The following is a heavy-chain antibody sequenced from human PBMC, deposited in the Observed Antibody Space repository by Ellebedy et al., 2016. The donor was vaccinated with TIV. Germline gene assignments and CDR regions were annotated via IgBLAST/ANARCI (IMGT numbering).Heavy chain of an antibody. J-gene: IGHJ4*02. Sequence: PGGSLRLSCVASGFTFSSSWVHWVRQVPGKGMVWVARIIGDGSNIVYADSVKGRFTISRDNAKSTIYLQMNSLRAEDTAVYYGARDPYNWNGPFDYWGQGTLVTVSS. V-gene: IGHV3-74*01. D-gene: IGHD1-20*01. CDR3: ARDPYNWNGPFDY. CDR1: GFTFSSSW. CDR2: IIGDGSNI.